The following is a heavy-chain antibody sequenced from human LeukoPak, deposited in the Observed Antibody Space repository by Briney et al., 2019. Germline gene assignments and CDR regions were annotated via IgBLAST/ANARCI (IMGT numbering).Heavy chain of an antibody. Sequence: GGSLRLSCAASGFTFSDYYMSWARQAPGKGLEWVSYISRGGSTIYYADSVKGRFTISRDNAENSLYLQLNSLRAEDTAVYYCARELTGSRWQFDYWGQGTLVTVSS. D-gene: IGHD6-13*01. CDR3: ARELTGSRWQFDY. J-gene: IGHJ4*02. CDR1: GFTFSDYY. V-gene: IGHV3-11*01. CDR2: ISRGGSTI.